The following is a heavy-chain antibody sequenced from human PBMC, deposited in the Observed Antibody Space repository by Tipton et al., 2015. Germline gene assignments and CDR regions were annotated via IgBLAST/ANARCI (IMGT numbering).Heavy chain of an antibody. CDR3: ARGDDSTSMATGFDS. CDR1: AYSISSDYY. CDR2: ISHSGNT. J-gene: IGHJ4*02. V-gene: IGHV4-38-2*01. D-gene: IGHD5-18*01. Sequence: TLSLTCAVSAYSISSDYYWGWIRQPPGKGLEWIGSISHSGNTYYNPSLKSRVTMSRDTSKNQFSLKLSSVIAADTAVYYCARGDDSTSMATGFDSWGQGILVTVSS.